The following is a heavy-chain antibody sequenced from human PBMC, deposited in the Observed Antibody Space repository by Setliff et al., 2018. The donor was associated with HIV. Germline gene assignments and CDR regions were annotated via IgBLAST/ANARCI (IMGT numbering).Heavy chain of an antibody. Sequence: ASVKVSCKPSGYTFTNYDINWVRQAAGQGLEWTGWMNPDSRNTGYAQRFEGSVTMTWDTSISTAYMELNNVKFEDTAVYYCARRRLGAGTTVVNWGQGTLVTVS. CDR2: MNPDSRNT. CDR3: ARRRLGAGTTVVN. CDR1: GYTFTNYD. D-gene: IGHD4-4*01. V-gene: IGHV1-8*02. J-gene: IGHJ4*02.